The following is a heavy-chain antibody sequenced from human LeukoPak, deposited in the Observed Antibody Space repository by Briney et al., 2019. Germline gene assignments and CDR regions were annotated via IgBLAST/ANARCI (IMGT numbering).Heavy chain of an antibody. CDR3: ARLAGTTSPYMDV. V-gene: IGHV4-39*07. CDR2: IYYSGST. J-gene: IGHJ6*03. CDR1: GGSISSSSYY. Sequence: SETLSLTCTVSGGSISSSSYYWGWIRQPPGKGLEWIGSIYYSGSTYYNPSLKSRVTISVDTSKNQFSLKLSSVTAADTAVYYCARLAGTTSPYMDVWGKGTTVSVSS. D-gene: IGHD1-7*01.